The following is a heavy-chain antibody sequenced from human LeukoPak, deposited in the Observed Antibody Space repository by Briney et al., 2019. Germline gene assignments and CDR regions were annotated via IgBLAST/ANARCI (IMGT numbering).Heavy chain of an antibody. CDR1: GFTFNNYN. J-gene: IGHJ4*02. CDR3: ARVGYCSSTSCYEPEFDY. V-gene: IGHV3-21*01. D-gene: IGHD2-2*01. Sequence: GGSLRLSCATSGFTFNNYNMNWVRQAPGRALEWVSSITSSGTYIFYADSVKGRFTISRDNAKNSLYLQMNSLGPEDTAVYYCARVGYCSSTSCYEPEFDYWGQGTLVTVSS. CDR2: ITSSGTYI.